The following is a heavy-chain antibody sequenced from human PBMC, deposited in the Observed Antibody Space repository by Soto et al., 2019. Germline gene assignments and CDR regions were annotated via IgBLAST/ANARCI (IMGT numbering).Heavy chain of an antibody. D-gene: IGHD3-3*01. V-gene: IGHV4-59*08. CDR3: ASQTYDFWSGYYYGDY. J-gene: IGHJ4*02. Sequence: SETLSLTCTVSGGSISSYYWSWIRQPPGKGLEWIGYIYYSGSTNYNPSLKSRVTISVDTSKNQFSLKLSSVTAADTAVYYCASQTYDFWSGYYYGDYWGQGTLVTVSS. CDR1: GGSISSYY. CDR2: IYYSGST.